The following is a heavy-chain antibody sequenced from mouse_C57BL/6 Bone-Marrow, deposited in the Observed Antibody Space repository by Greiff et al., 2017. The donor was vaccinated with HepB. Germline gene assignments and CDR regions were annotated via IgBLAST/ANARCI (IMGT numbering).Heavy chain of an antibody. Sequence: LVESGPELVKPGASVKISCKASGYAFSSSWMNWVKQRPGKGLEWIGRIYPGDGDTNYNGKFKGKATLTADKSSSTAYMQLSSLTSEDSAVYFCANDHYAMDYWGQGTSVTVSS. CDR1: GYAFSSSW. V-gene: IGHV1-82*01. J-gene: IGHJ4*01. CDR2: IYPGDGDT. CDR3: ANDHYAMDY.